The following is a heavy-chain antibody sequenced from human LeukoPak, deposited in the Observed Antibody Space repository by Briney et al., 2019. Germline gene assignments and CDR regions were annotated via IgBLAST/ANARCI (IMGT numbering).Heavy chain of an antibody. CDR3: ARSLYYYDSSGYPPYFDY. CDR1: GGSISSYY. Sequence: PSETLSLTCTVSGGSISSYYWSWIRQPPGKGLEWIGYIYYSGSTNYNPSLKSRVTISVDTSKNQFSLKLSSVTAADTAVYYCARSLYYYDSSGYPPYFDYWGQGTLVTVSS. CDR2: IYYSGST. D-gene: IGHD3-22*01. J-gene: IGHJ4*02. V-gene: IGHV4-59*01.